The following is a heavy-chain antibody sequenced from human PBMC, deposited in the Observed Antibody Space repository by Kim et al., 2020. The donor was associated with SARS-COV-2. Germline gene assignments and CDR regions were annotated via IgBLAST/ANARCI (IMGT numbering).Heavy chain of an antibody. V-gene: IGHV3-13*04. J-gene: IGHJ4*02. D-gene: IGHD2-21*02. Sequence: GGSLRLSCAASGFTFSSYDMHWVRQATGKGLEWVSAIGTAGDTYYPGSVKGRFTISRENAKNSLYLQMNSLRAGDTAVYYCARGGVVTATRPKSLFDYWGQGTLVTVSS. CDR3: ARGGVVTATRPKSLFDY. CDR2: IGTAGDT. CDR1: GFTFSSYD.